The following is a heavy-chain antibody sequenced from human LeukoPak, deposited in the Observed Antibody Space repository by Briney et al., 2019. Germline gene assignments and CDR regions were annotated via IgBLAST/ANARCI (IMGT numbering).Heavy chain of an antibody. CDR1: GGSISSGGYY. CDR3: ARTNDFWTGYYEK. J-gene: IGHJ4*02. V-gene: IGHV4-61*02. D-gene: IGHD3/OR15-3a*01. Sequence: SETLSLTCTVSGGSISSGGYYWSWIRQPAGKGLEWIGRIYVSGSTDYNPSLKSRVTILKDMSKNQFSLRLSSVTAADTAIYYCARTNDFWTGYYEKWGQGILVTVSS. CDR2: IYVSGST.